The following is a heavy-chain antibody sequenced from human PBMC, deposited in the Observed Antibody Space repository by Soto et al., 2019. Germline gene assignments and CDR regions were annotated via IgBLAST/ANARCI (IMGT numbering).Heavy chain of an antibody. CDR1: GFTSSSYA. D-gene: IGHD3-3*01. CDR3: AKGAYRFLEWLPLDY. V-gene: IGHV3-23*01. CDR2: ISGSGGST. J-gene: IGHJ4*02. Sequence: GGSLRLSCAASGFTSSSYAMSWVRQAPGKGLEWVSAISGSGGSTYYADSVKGRFTISRDNSKNTLYLQMNSLRAEDTAVYYCAKGAYRFLEWLPLDYWGQGTLVTVSS.